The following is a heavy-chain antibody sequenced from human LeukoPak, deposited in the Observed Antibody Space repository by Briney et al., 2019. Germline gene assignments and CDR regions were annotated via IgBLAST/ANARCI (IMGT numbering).Heavy chain of an antibody. J-gene: IGHJ4*02. CDR2: ISGSGGST. CDR1: GFTFSSYG. V-gene: IGHV3-23*01. Sequence: GGSLRLSCAASGFTFSSYGMSRVRQAPGKGLEWVSAISGSGGSTYYADSVKGRFTISRDNSKNTLYLQMNSLRAEDTAVYYCAKSLRYFDWSQYYFDYWGQGTLVTVSS. D-gene: IGHD3-9*01. CDR3: AKSLRYFDWSQYYFDY.